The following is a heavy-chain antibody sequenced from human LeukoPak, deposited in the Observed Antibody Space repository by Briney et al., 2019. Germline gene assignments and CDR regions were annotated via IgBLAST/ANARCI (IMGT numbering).Heavy chain of an antibody. CDR2: IHSSGST. D-gene: IGHD2-2*01. J-gene: IGHJ6*03. V-gene: IGHV4-59*01. CDR3: ARVGDTSSYYYYMDV. CDR1: VGSIRNYY. Sequence: PSETLSLTCTVSVGSIRNYYWSWIRQPPEKGLEWIGYIHSSGSTNYNPSLKSRVTISVDTSKNQFSLKLSSVTGADTAVYYCARVGDTSSYYYYMDVWGKGTTVTVSS.